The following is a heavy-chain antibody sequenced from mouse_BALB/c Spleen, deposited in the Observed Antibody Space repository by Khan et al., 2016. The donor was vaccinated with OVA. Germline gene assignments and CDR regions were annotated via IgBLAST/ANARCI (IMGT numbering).Heavy chain of an antibody. CDR1: GYTFTDYY. CDR3: ARRSYFGYTFAY. Sequence: VQLQESGAELARPGASVKLSCKASGYTFTDYYINWVKQRTGQGLEWIGEISPGSGDTYYNEKFKGKATLTADKASTTAKMQLCSLTSEASAGYVCARRSYFGYTFAYWGQGTPVTVSA. D-gene: IGHD1-2*01. CDR2: ISPGSGDT. V-gene: IGHV1-77*01. J-gene: IGHJ3*01.